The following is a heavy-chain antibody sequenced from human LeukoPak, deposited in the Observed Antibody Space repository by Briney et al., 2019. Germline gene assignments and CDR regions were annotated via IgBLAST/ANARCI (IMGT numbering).Heavy chain of an antibody. V-gene: IGHV1-18*01. CDR2: MSAYNGNT. CDR1: GYTFTSYG. J-gene: IGHJ6*02. Sequence: ASVKVSCKASGYTFTSYGISGVRQAPGQGLEGMGWMSAYNGNTNYAQKFQGRVTITADKTTSTAYMEPSSLRSEDTAVYYCARDFGPIAVPHYYFYGMDVWGQGTTVTVSS. CDR3: ARDFGPIAVPHYYFYGMDV. D-gene: IGHD6-19*01.